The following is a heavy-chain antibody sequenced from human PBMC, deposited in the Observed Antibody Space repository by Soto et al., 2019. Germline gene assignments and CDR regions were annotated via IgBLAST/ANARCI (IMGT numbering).Heavy chain of an antibody. CDR1: GFTFSSYG. V-gene: IGHV3-33*01. D-gene: IGHD3-22*01. CDR3: ARDPMGKYYYDR. Sequence: QVQLVESGGGVVQPGRSLRLSCAASGFTFSSYGMHWVRQAPGKGLEWVAVIWYDGSNKYYADSVKGRFTISRDNSKNTLYLQMNSLRAEDTGVYYCARDPMGKYYYDRWGQGHLVTVSS. CDR2: IWYDGSNK. J-gene: IGHJ4*02.